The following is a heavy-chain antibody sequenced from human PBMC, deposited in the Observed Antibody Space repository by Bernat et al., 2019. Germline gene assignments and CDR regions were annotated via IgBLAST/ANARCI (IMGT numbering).Heavy chain of an antibody. D-gene: IGHD6-19*01. V-gene: IGHV3-23*04. CDR3: AKGAAGGWSSFDS. CDR1: GAIFSSYA. CDR2: ISGSTGNT. Sequence: EVQLVESGGGLVQSGGSLRLSCVASGAIFSSYAMTGVRQAPGKGRECVSLISGSTGNTYYADSVNGRFTISRDNSKNTLYLQMNSLRAEDTAVYYCAKGAAGGWSSFDSWGQGTLVTVSS. J-gene: IGHJ4*02.